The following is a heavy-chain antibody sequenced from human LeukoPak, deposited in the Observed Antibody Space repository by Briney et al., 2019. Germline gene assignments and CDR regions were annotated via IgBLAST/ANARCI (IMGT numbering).Heavy chain of an antibody. V-gene: IGHV3-7*01. Sequence: GGSLRLSCAASGFTFSSYWMSWVRQAPGKGLEWVANIKQDGSEKYYVDSVKGRFTISRDNAKNSLYLRMNSLRAEDTAVYYCARDAYCGGDCYLNDAFDVWGQGTMVTVSS. CDR2: IKQDGSEK. CDR3: ARDAYCGGDCYLNDAFDV. D-gene: IGHD2-21*01. CDR1: GFTFSSYW. J-gene: IGHJ3*01.